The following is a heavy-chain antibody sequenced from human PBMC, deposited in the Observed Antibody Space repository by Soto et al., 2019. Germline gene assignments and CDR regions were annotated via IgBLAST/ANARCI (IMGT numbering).Heavy chain of an antibody. Sequence: SETLSLTCTFSGAFISSYYWSWIRQPPGKGLEWIGYIYHSGSTNYNPSLKSRVTISVDTYKNHFSLQLSSVTVADTALYFCAGGRSIVVATQRLMDVWGKGTTVTVSS. V-gene: IGHV4-59*08. CDR3: AGGRSIVVATQRLMDV. J-gene: IGHJ6*03. CDR1: GAFISSYY. CDR2: IYHSGST. D-gene: IGHD3-22*01.